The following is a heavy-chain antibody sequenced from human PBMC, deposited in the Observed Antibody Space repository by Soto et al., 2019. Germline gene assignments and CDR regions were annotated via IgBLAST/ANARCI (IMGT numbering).Heavy chain of an antibody. CDR1: GFTFSSYS. Sequence: GGSLRLSFAAFGFTFSSYSMHWVRQAPGKGLEWVAVISYDGSNKYYADSVKGRFTISRDNSKNTLYLQMNSLRAEDTAVYYCARAVLVPAAIVYYYGMDVWGQGTTVTVSS. CDR2: ISYDGSNK. D-gene: IGHD2-2*01. CDR3: ARAVLVPAAIVYYYGMDV. V-gene: IGHV3-30-3*01. J-gene: IGHJ6*02.